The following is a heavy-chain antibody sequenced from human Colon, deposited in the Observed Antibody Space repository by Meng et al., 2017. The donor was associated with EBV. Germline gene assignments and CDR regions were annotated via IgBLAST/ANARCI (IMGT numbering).Heavy chain of an antibody. CDR1: GGSISSTSFF. D-gene: IGHD3-22*01. V-gene: IGHV4-39*01. J-gene: IGHJ4*02. Sequence: QLQLQESGPGLVKPSETLSLTCTVSGGSISSTSFFWGWIRQPPGKRLEWLATIYYSGSTYSNPSLKSRLTISVDTSKNQFSLKLSSVTAADTAVYYCARGPSVVYVDGSGYYYFDYWDQGTLVTVSS. CDR3: ARGPSVVYVDGSGYYYFDY. CDR2: IYYSGST.